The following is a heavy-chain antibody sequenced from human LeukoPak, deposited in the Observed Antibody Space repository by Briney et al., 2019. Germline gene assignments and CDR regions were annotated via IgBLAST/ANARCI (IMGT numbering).Heavy chain of an antibody. D-gene: IGHD4-11*01. CDR2: INWNGGST. V-gene: IGHV3-20*04. CDR3: AISTVTPYYYYYMDV. J-gene: IGHJ6*03. CDR1: GFTFDDYG. Sequence: GGSLRLSCAASGFTFDDYGMSWVRQAPGKGLERVSGINWNGGSTGYADSVKGRFTISRDNAKNSLYLQMNSLRAEDTALYYCAISTVTPYYYYYMDVWVKGTTVTVSS.